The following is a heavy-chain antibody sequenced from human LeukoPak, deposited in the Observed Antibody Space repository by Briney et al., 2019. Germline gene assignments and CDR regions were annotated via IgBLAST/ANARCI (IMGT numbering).Heavy chain of an antibody. Sequence: SETLSLTCTVSGVSISSSYWSWIRQPPGRGLEWIGYITNSGSTSYNPSLKSRVTISVDTSKNQFSLKLTSVTAADTAVYHCARHGRYFDYRGQGALVTVSS. CDR2: ITNSGST. J-gene: IGHJ4*02. V-gene: IGHV4-59*08. CDR3: ARHGRYFDY. CDR1: GVSISSSY.